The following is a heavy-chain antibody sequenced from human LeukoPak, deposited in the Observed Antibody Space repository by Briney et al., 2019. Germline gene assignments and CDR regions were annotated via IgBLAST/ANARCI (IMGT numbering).Heavy chain of an antibody. V-gene: IGHV1-69*01. CDR1: GGTFSSYA. CDR3: ARLHPVQGYRESGYYYYYGMDV. CDR2: IIPIFGTA. Sequence: SVKVSCKASGGTFSSYAISWVRQAPGQGLEWMGGIIPIFGTANYAQKFQGRVTITADESTSTAYMELSSLRSEDSAVYYCARLHPVQGYRESGYYYYYGMDVWGKGTTVTVSS. J-gene: IGHJ6*04. D-gene: IGHD5-18*01.